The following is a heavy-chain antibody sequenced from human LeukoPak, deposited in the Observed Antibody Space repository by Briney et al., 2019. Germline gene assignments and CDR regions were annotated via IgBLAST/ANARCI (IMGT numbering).Heavy chain of an antibody. J-gene: IGHJ6*02. V-gene: IGHV3-48*04. CDR1: GFTFSSYS. Sequence: PGGSLRLSCAASGFTFSSYSMNWVRQAPGKGLEWVSYISSSSSTIYYADSVKGRFTISRDNAKNSLYLQMNSLRAEDTAVYYCARDSTRYGSGPDYYYYGMDVWGQGTTVTVSS. CDR2: ISSSSSTI. D-gene: IGHD3-10*01. CDR3: ARDSTRYGSGPDYYYYGMDV.